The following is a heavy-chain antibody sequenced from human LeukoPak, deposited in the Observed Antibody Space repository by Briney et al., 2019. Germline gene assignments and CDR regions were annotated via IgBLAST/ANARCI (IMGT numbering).Heavy chain of an antibody. V-gene: IGHV1-2*02. CDR3: ARDIAAAGTSIWFDP. D-gene: IGHD6-13*01. CDR1: GYTFTGYY. Sequence: ASVKVSCKASGYTFTGYYMHWVRQAPGQGLEWTGWINPNSGGTNYAQKFQGRVTMTRDTSISTAYMELSRLRSDDTAVYYCARDIAAAGTSIWFDPWGQGTLVTVSS. J-gene: IGHJ5*02. CDR2: INPNSGGT.